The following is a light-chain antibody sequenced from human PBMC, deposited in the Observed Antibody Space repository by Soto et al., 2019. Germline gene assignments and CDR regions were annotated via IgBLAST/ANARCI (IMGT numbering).Light chain of an antibody. CDR2: SVS. CDR3: QQYYRYPWT. J-gene: IGKJ1*01. CDR1: QGVNNH. V-gene: IGKV1-16*01. Sequence: DIQMTQSPSSLSASVGDRITIACRASQGVNNHLAWFQQKPGKAPKSLISSVSSLQSGVPSRFSGGGSGTDFTLTISSLQPEDSATYYCQQYYRYPWTFGRGTRLEIK.